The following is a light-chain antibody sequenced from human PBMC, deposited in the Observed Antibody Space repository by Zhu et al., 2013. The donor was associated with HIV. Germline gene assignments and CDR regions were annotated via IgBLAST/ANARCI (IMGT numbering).Light chain of an antibody. CDR1: QSISSY. J-gene: IGKJ2*01. V-gene: IGKV1-6*01. CDR3: LQDYNFPYT. Sequence: IQMTQSPSSLPASVGDRVTITCRASQSISSYLNWFQQKPGKAPKLLIYDASSLETGVPRRFSGSGSGTDFTLTINSLLPEDFATYYCLQDYNFPYTFGQGTKLEIK. CDR2: DAS.